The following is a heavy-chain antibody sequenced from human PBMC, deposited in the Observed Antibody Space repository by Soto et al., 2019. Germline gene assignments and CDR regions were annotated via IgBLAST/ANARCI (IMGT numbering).Heavy chain of an antibody. Sequence: GSLRLSCAGSGFTFSGYGMHWVRRAPGKGLEWVAVISYDGSNKYYADSVKGRFTISRDNSKNTLHLQMNSLRVEDTALYYCAKDPHQKSNNWPFFWGQGTLVTVSS. D-gene: IGHD1-1*01. V-gene: IGHV3-30*18. CDR1: GFTFSGYG. CDR2: ISYDGSNK. J-gene: IGHJ4*02. CDR3: AKDPHQKSNNWPFF.